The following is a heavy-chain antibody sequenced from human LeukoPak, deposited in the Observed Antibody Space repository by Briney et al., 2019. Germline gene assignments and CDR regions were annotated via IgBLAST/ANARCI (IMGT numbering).Heavy chain of an antibody. CDR1: GGSISSSSYY. Sequence: SETLSLTCTVSGGSISSSSYYWGWIRQPPGKGLEWIGSIYYSGSTYYNPSLKSRVTISVDTSKNQFSLKLSSVTAADTAVYYRARVIRDDFWSGYYRAYYYGMDVWGQGTTVTVSS. CDR3: ARVIRDDFWSGYYRAYYYGMDV. D-gene: IGHD3-3*01. V-gene: IGHV4-39*01. J-gene: IGHJ6*02. CDR2: IYYSGST.